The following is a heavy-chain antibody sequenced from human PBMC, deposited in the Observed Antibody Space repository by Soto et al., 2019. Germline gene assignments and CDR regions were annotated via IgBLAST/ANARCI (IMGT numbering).Heavy chain of an antibody. CDR3: ADGYSDISGYPTWFDP. V-gene: IGHV1-69*13. Sequence: SVKVSCKASEGTFKYYAITWVRQAPGQGLEWMGGIIPILATANYAQKFQGRITIRADDSTSTAYMELSSLRPEDAAIYYCADGYSDISGYPTWFDPWGQGTLVTVSS. CDR1: EGTFKYYA. D-gene: IGHD3-22*01. CDR2: IIPILATA. J-gene: IGHJ5*02.